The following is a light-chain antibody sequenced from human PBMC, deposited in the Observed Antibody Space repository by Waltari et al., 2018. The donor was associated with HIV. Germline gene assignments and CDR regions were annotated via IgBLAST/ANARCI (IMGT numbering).Light chain of an antibody. V-gene: IGKV1-33*01. CDR3: QQYDKYRRT. Sequence: DIQMTQSPSSLSASVGDRVTITSQASQDISNYLNWYQQKPGKAPKLLIYDASNLETGVPSRFSGSGSGTEFTFTISSLQPEDIATYYCQQYDKYRRTFGLGTKVEIK. CDR2: DAS. CDR1: QDISNY. J-gene: IGKJ1*01.